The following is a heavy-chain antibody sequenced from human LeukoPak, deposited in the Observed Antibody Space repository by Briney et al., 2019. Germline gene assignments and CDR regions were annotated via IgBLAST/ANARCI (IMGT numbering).Heavy chain of an antibody. Sequence: SETLSLTCTVSGGSISSYYWSWIRQPPGKGLEWIGYIYYSGSTNYNPSLKSRVTISVDTSKNQFSLKLSSVTAADTAVYYCARADSSSHAFDIWGQGTMVTVSS. V-gene: IGHV4-59*12. CDR2: IYYSGST. CDR3: ARADSSSHAFDI. J-gene: IGHJ3*02. D-gene: IGHD6-6*01. CDR1: GGSISSYY.